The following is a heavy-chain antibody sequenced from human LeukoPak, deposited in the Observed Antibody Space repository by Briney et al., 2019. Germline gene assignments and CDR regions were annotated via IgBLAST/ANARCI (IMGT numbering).Heavy chain of an antibody. CDR2: IYSGGNT. D-gene: IGHD6-19*01. Sequence: PGGSLRLSCAASGFILSSKYMSWVRQAPGKGPEGVSVIYSGGNTNYADSVKGRFTISRDNSKNTVNLQMNSLRAEDTAVYYCASGIEVGPIYFDYWGQGTLVTVSS. J-gene: IGHJ4*02. V-gene: IGHV3-66*01. CDR1: GFILSSKY. CDR3: ASGIEVGPIYFDY.